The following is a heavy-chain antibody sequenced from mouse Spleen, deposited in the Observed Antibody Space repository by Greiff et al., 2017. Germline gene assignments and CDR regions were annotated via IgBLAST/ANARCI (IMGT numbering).Heavy chain of an antibody. J-gene: IGHJ4*01. V-gene: IGHV7-3*01. CDR2: IRNKANGYTT. CDR3: ARSLYYYGSSLYAMDY. CDR1: GFTFTDYY. D-gene: IGHD1-1*01. Sequence: DVMLVESGGGLVQPGGSLSLSCAASGFTFTDYYMSWVRQPPGKALEWLGFIRNKANGYTTEYSASVKGRFTISRDNSQSILYLQMNALRAEDSATYYCARSLYYYGSSLYAMDYWGQGTSVTVSS.